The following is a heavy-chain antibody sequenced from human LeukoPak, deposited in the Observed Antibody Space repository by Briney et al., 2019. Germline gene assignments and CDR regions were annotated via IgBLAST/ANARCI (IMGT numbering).Heavy chain of an antibody. CDR1: GDSISSSGYY. D-gene: IGHD4-23*01. Sequence: SQTLSLTCTVSGDSISSSGYYSTWIRQTPGRGLEWIASIYHTGRTLSNPSLKSRVTMSLDKSMNQFSLKLSSVTAADTAVYYCARGRGYGGNSRFDYWGQGTLVTVSS. CDR2: IYHTGRT. J-gene: IGHJ4*02. V-gene: IGHV4-30-2*01. CDR3: ARGRGYGGNSRFDY.